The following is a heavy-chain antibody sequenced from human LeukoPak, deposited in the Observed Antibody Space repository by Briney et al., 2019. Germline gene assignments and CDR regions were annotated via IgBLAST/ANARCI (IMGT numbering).Heavy chain of an antibody. CDR1: GGSISSYY. CDR2: IYYSGST. V-gene: IGHV4-59*01. CDR3: ARDRRESTKPNDAFDI. J-gene: IGHJ3*02. D-gene: IGHD1-1*01. Sequence: SGTLSLTCSVSGGSISSYYWSWIRQPPGKGLEWIGCIYYSGSTNYSPSLKSRVTISIDTSKKQLSLNLNSVTAADTAVYYCARDRRESTKPNDAFDIWGQGTLVTVSS.